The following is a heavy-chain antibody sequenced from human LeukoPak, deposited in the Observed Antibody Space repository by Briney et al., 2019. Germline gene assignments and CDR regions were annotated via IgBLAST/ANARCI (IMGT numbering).Heavy chain of an antibody. D-gene: IGHD6-19*01. J-gene: IGHJ4*02. CDR2: IYYTGNT. CDR3: ARLTSGWYVIY. Sequence: PSETLSLTCTVSGGSISNSGYYWGWIRQPPGKGLEWIGSIYYTGNTYYNPSLNTRVTISVDTSRNQFSLKLSSVTDADTAIYYCARLTSGWYVIYWGQGTLVTVSS. CDR1: GGSISNSGYY. V-gene: IGHV4-39*01.